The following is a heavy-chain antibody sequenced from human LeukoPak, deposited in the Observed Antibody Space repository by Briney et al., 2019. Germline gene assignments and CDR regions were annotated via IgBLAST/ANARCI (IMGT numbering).Heavy chain of an antibody. CDR3: ARDEARDGYTNYLDY. CDR1: GGTFSSYA. J-gene: IGHJ4*02. V-gene: IGHV1-46*01. D-gene: IGHD5-24*01. CDR2: INPSGGST. Sequence: ASVKVSCKASGGTFSSYAISWVRQAPGQGLEWMGIINPSGGSTNYVQKFQGRVTMTRDTSMSTVSMELGSLRSEDTAVYYCARDEARDGYTNYLDYWGQGTLVTVSS.